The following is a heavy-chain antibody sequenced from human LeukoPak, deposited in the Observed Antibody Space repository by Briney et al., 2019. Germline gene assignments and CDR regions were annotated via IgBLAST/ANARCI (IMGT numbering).Heavy chain of an antibody. CDR2: ISSSSTI. J-gene: IGHJ4*02. CDR3: ARDQEGQIGTWAEMDRFDY. V-gene: IGHV3-48*02. Sequence: GGSLRLSCAASGFTFNSYSMSWVRQAPGKGIEWVSYISSSSTIYYADSVKGRFTISRDNAKNSLYLQMNSLRDEDTAVYYCARDQEGQIGTWAEMDRFDYWGQGTLVTVSS. CDR1: GFTFNSYS. D-gene: IGHD1-26*01.